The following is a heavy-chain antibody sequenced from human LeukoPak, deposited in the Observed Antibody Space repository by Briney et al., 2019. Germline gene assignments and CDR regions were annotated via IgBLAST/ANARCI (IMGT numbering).Heavy chain of an antibody. D-gene: IGHD3-10*01. CDR3: ARDYYGSGSSYYYYYYGMDV. Sequence: SEALSLTCAVYGGSFSGYYWSWIRQPPGKGLEWIGEINHSGSTNYNPSLKSRVTISVDTSKNQFSLKLSSVTAADTAVYYCARDYYGSGSSYYYYYYGMDVWGQGTTVTVSS. V-gene: IGHV4-34*01. J-gene: IGHJ6*02. CDR1: GGSFSGYY. CDR2: INHSGST.